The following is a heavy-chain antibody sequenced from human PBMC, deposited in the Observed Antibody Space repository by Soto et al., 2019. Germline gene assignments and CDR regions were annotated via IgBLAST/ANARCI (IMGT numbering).Heavy chain of an antibody. J-gene: IGHJ4*02. V-gene: IGHV1-18*01. CDR1: GYTFTNYG. Sequence: QVQLVQSGAEVKKPGASVKVSCKASGYTFTNYGVTWVRQAPGQGLEWMGWINTYNGNTNSAQKFQGRVTTTTDTSTSTAYMELRSLRSDDTAVYYCAKVQEKWSKFFDYWGQGTLVTVSS. CDR3: AKVQEKWSKFFDY. D-gene: IGHD2-15*01. CDR2: INTYNGNT.